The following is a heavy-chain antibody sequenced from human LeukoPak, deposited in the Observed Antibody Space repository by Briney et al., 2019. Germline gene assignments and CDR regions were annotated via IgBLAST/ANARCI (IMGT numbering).Heavy chain of an antibody. Sequence: SETLSLTCAVYGGSFRGYRWGWSRQSPGKGMEWIGEIDESGTTNYNPSIKSRVTISVDTSKNQFSLKLNSVTAADMAVYYCARIYGDYIVYWGQGTLVTVSS. V-gene: IGHV4-34*01. D-gene: IGHD4-17*01. CDR1: GGSFRGYR. CDR3: ARIYGDYIVY. J-gene: IGHJ4*02. CDR2: IDESGTT.